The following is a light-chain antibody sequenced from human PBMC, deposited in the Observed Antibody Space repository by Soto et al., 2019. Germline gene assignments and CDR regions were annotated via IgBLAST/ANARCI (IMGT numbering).Light chain of an antibody. Sequence: QSALTQPASVSGSLGQSITISCTGTSSDVGGYNYVSWFQQHPGKAPKLMIYDVRNRPTGISNRFSGSKSGNTASLTISGHQAEDGADYYCNSYTSSSTYIFGTGTKLTVL. CDR3: NSYTSSSTYI. CDR1: SSDVGGYNY. J-gene: IGLJ1*01. CDR2: DVR. V-gene: IGLV2-14*01.